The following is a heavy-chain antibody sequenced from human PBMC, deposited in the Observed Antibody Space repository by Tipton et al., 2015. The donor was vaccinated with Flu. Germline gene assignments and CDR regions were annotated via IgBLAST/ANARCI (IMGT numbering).Heavy chain of an antibody. CDR2: INRSGST. J-gene: IGHJ6*03. CDR3: ARERFLEWLPPYMDV. D-gene: IGHD3-3*01. V-gene: IGHV4-34*01. CDR1: GGSFSGYS. Sequence: TLSLTCAVYGGSFSGYSWSWIRQPPGKGLEWIGEINRSGSTYYNPSLKSRVTISVDTSKNQFSLKLSSVTAADTAVHYCARERFLEWLPPYMDVWGKGTTVTVSS.